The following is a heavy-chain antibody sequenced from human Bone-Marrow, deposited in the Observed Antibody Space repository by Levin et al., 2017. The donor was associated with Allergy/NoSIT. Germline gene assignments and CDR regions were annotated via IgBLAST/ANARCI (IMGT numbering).Heavy chain of an antibody. CDR3: ARDLRGVVTATPYFQH. CDR1: GYTFTSYG. J-gene: IGHJ1*01. CDR2: ISAYNGNT. V-gene: IGHV1-18*01. D-gene: IGHD2-21*02. Sequence: PGGSLRLSCKASGYTFTSYGISWVRQAPGQGLEWMGWISAYNGNTNYAQKLQGRVTMTTDTSTSTAYMELRSLRSDDTAVYYCARDLRGVVTATPYFQHWGQGTLVTVSS.